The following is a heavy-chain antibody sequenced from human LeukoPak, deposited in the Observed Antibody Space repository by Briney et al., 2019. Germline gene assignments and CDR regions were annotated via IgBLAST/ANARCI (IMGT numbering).Heavy chain of an antibody. CDR1: GYTFTGYY. V-gene: IGHV1-2*02. J-gene: IGHJ6*02. CDR2: INPNSGGT. CDR3: ARSLPEYYYYGMDV. D-gene: IGHD1-14*01. Sequence: ASVKASCKASGYTFTGYYMHWVRQAPGQGLEWMGWINPNSGGTNYAQKFQGRVTMTRDTSISTAYMELSRLRSDDTAVYYCARSLPEYYYYGMDVWGQGTTVTVSS.